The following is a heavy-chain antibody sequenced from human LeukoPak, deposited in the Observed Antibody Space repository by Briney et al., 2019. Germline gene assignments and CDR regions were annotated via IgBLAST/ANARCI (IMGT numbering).Heavy chain of an antibody. CDR3: APSRNYYGSGSYDFDY. D-gene: IGHD3-10*01. CDR2: ISGSGGST. J-gene: IGHJ4*02. CDR1: GFTFSSYS. V-gene: IGHV3-23*01. Sequence: GVSLRLSCAASGFTFSSYSMSWVRQAPGKGLEWVSAISGSGGSTYCADSVKGRFTISRDNSKNTLYLQMNSLRAEETAVYYCAPSRNYYGSGSYDFDYWGQGTLVTVSS.